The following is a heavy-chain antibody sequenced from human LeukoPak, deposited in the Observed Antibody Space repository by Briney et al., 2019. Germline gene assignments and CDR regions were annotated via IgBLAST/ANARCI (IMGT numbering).Heavy chain of an antibody. J-gene: IGHJ4*02. CDR2: IYHSGST. Sequence: GSLRLSCAASGFTFSSYAMSWVRQAPGKGLEWIGEIYHSGSTNYNPSLKSRVTISVDKSKNQFSLKLSSVTAADTAVYYCARVVAAAGTPYYFDYWGQGTLVTVSS. CDR1: GFTFSSYAM. V-gene: IGHV4-4*02. D-gene: IGHD6-13*01. CDR3: ARVVAAAGTPYYFDY.